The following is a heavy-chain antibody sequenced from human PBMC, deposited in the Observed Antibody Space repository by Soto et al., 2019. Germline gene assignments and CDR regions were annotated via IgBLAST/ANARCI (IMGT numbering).Heavy chain of an antibody. J-gene: IGHJ6*02. Sequence: QLQLQESGPGLVKPSETLSLTCTVSGGSISSGPYSWGWIRQPPGKVLEWLGTFYHSGSTHHHPSPESHVPTSVGASNNSFSKTVRPVTATLTGVSYGGRLRGYCTITGCNGAYGIDVWGQGTRVTVSS. V-gene: IGHV4-39*01. CDR2: FYHSGST. CDR1: GGSISSGPYS. CDR3: GRLRGYCTITGCNGAYGIDV. D-gene: IGHD2-8*01.